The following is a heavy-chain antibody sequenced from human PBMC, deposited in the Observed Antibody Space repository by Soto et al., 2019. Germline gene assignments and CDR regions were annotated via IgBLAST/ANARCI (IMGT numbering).Heavy chain of an antibody. Sequence: GSLRLSCASSGFTLSMSAVNWVRQAPGKGLEWVSYISDSGDRTYYADSVKGRFTISRDRSKNTVSLQMDRLRAEDTAVYYCAKDRGIIVKAGDAFDVWGQGTKVTVSS. J-gene: IGHJ3*01. D-gene: IGHD3-16*02. V-gene: IGHV3-23*01. CDR1: GFTLSMSA. CDR3: AKDRGIIVKAGDAFDV. CDR2: ISDSGDRT.